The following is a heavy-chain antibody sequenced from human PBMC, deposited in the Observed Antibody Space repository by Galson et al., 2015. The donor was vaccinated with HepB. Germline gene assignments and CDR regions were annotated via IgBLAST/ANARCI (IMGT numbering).Heavy chain of an antibody. CDR3: AKPYYYGSGSYPDFDY. V-gene: IGHV3-30*18. CDR1: GFTFSSYG. CDR2: ISYDGSNK. D-gene: IGHD3-10*01. J-gene: IGHJ4*02. Sequence: SLRLSCAASGFTFSSYGMHWVRQAPGKGLEWVAVISYDGSNKYYADSVKGRFTISRDNSKNTLYLQMNSLRAEDTAVYYYAKPYYYGSGSYPDFDYWGQGTLVTVSS.